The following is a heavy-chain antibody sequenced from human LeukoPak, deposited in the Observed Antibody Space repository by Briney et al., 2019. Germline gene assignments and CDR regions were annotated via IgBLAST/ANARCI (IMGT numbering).Heavy chain of an antibody. CDR1: GFSFSTYP. J-gene: IGHJ6*02. V-gene: IGHV3-64*01. CDR3: AREVYGMDV. Sequence: GSLRLSCAASGFSFSTYPMRWVRRAPGKGLEFVSSINSNGGNTYYANSVKGRFTISRDNSKNTLYLQMGSLRAEDMAIYYCAREVYGMDVWGRGTTVTVSS. CDR2: INSNGGNT.